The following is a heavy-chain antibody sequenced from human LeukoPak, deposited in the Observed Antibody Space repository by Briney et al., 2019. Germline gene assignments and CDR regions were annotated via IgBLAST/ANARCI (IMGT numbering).Heavy chain of an antibody. V-gene: IGHV3-66*01. D-gene: IGHD4-17*01. CDR1: GFTVSSNY. CDR2: IYSGGST. Sequence: GGSLRFSCAASGFTVSSNYMSWVRQAPGKGLEWVSVIYSGGSTYYADSVKGRFTISRDNSKNTLYLQMNSLRAEDTAVYYCARESGATVTTYFDYWGQGTLVTVSS. CDR3: ARESGATVTTYFDY. J-gene: IGHJ4*02.